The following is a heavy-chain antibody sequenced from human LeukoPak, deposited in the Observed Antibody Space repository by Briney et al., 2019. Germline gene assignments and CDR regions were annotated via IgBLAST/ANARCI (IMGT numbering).Heavy chain of an antibody. CDR2: INHSGST. V-gene: IGHV4-34*01. J-gene: IGHJ4*02. CDR3: ARQRVYYYGSGSYYPHYYFDY. Sequence: PSETLSLTCAVYGGSFSGYYWSWIRQPPGKGLEWIGEINHSGSTNYNPSLKSRVTISVDTSKNQFSLKLSSVTAADTAVYYCARQRVYYYGSGSYYPHYYFDYWGQGTLVTVSS. D-gene: IGHD3-10*01. CDR1: GGSFSGYY.